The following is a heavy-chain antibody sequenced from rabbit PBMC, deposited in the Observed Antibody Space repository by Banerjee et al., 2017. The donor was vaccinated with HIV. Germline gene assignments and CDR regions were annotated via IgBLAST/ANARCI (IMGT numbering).Heavy chain of an antibody. CDR3: ARSNSYDDYGDYPLYYFNL. V-gene: IGHV1S40*01. J-gene: IGHJ4*01. D-gene: IGHD2-1*01. CDR1: GFSFSSSYY. Sequence: QSLEESGGDLVKPGASLTLTCTASGFSFSSSYYMCWVRQAPGKGLEWIACIYAGSSGSTYYASWAKGRFTISKTSSTTVTLQMTSLTAADTATYFCARSNSYDDYGDYPLYYFNLWGQGTLVTVS. CDR2: IYAGSSGST.